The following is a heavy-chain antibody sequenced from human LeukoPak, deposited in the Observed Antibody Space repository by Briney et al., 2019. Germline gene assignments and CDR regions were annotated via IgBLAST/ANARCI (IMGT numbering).Heavy chain of an antibody. V-gene: IGHV3-23*01. CDR1: GFTFSTYS. CDR2: LSGSGAGT. Sequence: HPGGSLRLSCAASGFTFSTYSMNWVRQAPGRGLEWVATLSGSGAGTYYSDSVQGRFTISRDNSKRTLFLQMNSLRAEDTAFYYCAKAELGVDTFFDYWGQGTLVTVSS. CDR3: AKAELGVDTFFDY. D-gene: IGHD3-3*01. J-gene: IGHJ4*02.